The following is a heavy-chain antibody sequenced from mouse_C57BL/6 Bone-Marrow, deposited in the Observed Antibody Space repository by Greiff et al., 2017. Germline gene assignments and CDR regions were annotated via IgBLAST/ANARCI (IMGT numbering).Heavy chain of an antibody. Sequence: VKLQESGAELARPGASVKLSCKASGYTFTSYGISWVKQRTGQGLEWIGEIYPRSGNTYYNEKFKGKATLTADKSSSTAYMELRSLTSEDSAVYFCARDGIYYGNYGWFAYWGQGTLVTVSA. J-gene: IGHJ3*01. D-gene: IGHD2-1*01. CDR3: ARDGIYYGNYGWFAY. V-gene: IGHV1-81*01. CDR2: IYPRSGNT. CDR1: GYTFTSYG.